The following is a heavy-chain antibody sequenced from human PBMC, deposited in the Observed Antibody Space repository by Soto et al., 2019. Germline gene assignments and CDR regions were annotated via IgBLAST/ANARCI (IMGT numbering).Heavy chain of an antibody. D-gene: IGHD3-3*01. J-gene: IGHJ6*02. CDR1: GFTFSSYG. V-gene: IGHV3-33*01. CDR3: ARNHRPLEWLGEYSYYGMDV. CDR2: IWYDGSNK. Sequence: GGSLKLTCAAPGFTFSSYGMHRVRQAPGKGLERVAVIWYDGSNKYYADSVKGRFTISRDNSKNTLYLQMNSLRAEDTAVYYCARNHRPLEWLGEYSYYGMDVWGQGTTVTVSS.